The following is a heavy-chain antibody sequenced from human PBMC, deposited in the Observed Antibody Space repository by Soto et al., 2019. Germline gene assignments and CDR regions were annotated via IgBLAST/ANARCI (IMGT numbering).Heavy chain of an antibody. V-gene: IGHV3-23*01. D-gene: IGHD1-26*01. J-gene: IGHJ4*02. Sequence: GASLRLSCAASGLSFSSYVMSWVRQAPGKGLEWVSGISGSGSNTYYADSVRGRFTISRDNSKNTLYLQVNSLRPEDTAVYYCAKCLAISVMGADFDYGGQGTLVTVSS. CDR1: GLSFSSYV. CDR2: ISGSGSNT. CDR3: AKCLAISVMGADFDY.